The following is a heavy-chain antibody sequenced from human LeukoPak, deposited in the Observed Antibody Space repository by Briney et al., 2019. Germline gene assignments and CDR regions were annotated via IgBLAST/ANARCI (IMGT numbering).Heavy chain of an antibody. CDR2: ISGSGGST. D-gene: IGHD4-11*01. Sequence: PGGSLRLSCAASGFTFSTYAMSWVRQAPGKGLEWVSAISGSGGSTYYADSVKGRFTISRDNSRSTLYLQMNSLRAEDTAVYYCAYSNYEYYCYMDVWGKGTTVTVSS. V-gene: IGHV3-23*01. CDR1: GFTFSTYA. J-gene: IGHJ6*03. CDR3: AYSNYEYYCYMDV.